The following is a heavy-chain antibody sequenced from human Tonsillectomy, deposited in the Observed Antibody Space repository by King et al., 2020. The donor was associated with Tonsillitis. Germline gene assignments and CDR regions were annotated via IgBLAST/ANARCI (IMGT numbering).Heavy chain of an antibody. D-gene: IGHD1-26*01. J-gene: IGHJ3*02. Sequence: VQLVESGGGLVQPGGSLRLSCAPSGLAFSTYSMNWVRQAPGKGLEWVSYISTSGYTIYYADSVKGRFTISRDNAKNSLYLQMNSLRAEDTAVYYCARNSGSFHGAFDIWGQGTVLTVSS. CDR3: ARNSGSFHGAFDI. V-gene: IGHV3-48*01. CDR2: ISTSGYTI. CDR1: GLAFSTYS.